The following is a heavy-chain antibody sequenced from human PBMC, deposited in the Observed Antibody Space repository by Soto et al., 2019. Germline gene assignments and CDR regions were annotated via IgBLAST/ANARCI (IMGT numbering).Heavy chain of an antibody. J-gene: IGHJ4*02. CDR1: GGSIGSYY. Sequence: PSETLSLTCTVSGGSIGSYYWSWIRQPPGKGLEWIGYIYYSGSTNYNPSLKSRVTISVDTSKNQFSLKLSSVTAADTAVYYCARDRGGNSWYFDYWGQGTLVTVSS. CDR2: IYYSGST. CDR3: ARDRGGNSWYFDY. D-gene: IGHD6-13*01. V-gene: IGHV4-59*01.